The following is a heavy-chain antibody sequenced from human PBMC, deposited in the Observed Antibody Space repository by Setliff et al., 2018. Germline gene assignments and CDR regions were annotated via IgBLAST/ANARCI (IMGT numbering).Heavy chain of an antibody. J-gene: IGHJ3*02. CDR2: INTNTGNP. V-gene: IGHV7-4-1*02. CDR3: ARGDFWVVGGAFDI. D-gene: IGHD3-3*01. Sequence: ASVKVSCKVSGYTLTELSRHWVRQAPGKGLEWMGWINTNTGNPTYAQGFTGRFVFSLDTSVSTAYLQISSLKAEDTAVYYCARGDFWVVGGAFDIWGQGTMVTVSS. CDR1: GYTLTELS.